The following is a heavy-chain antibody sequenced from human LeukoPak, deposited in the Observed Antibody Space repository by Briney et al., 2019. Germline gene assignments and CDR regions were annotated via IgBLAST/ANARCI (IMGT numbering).Heavy chain of an antibody. D-gene: IGHD3-10*01. CDR3: ARHKARWFGELDFSMNGFDR. CDR2: IFPGDSDT. J-gene: IGHJ5*02. Sequence: ESPKIFWKGSGYSFTSFWIGWGRQMARKRPELMGIIFPGDSDTRYSPSFQGQGTISADKSISTAYLKCSSLKASDTAMYYCARHKARWFGELDFSMNGFDRWGQGTLVTV. V-gene: IGHV5-51*01. CDR1: GYSFTSFW.